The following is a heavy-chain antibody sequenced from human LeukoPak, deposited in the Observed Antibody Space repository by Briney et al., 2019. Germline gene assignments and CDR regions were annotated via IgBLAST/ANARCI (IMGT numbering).Heavy chain of an antibody. CDR2: IIPILGIA. CDR3: ARDTGYCSSTRCLNWFDP. Sequence: SVKVSCTASGGTFSSYTISWVRQAPGQGLEWMGRIIPILGIANYAQKFQGRVTITADKSTSTAYMELSSLRSEDTAVYYCARDTGYCSSTRCLNWFDPWGQGTLVTVSS. D-gene: IGHD2-2*01. CDR1: GGTFSSYT. V-gene: IGHV1-69*04. J-gene: IGHJ5*02.